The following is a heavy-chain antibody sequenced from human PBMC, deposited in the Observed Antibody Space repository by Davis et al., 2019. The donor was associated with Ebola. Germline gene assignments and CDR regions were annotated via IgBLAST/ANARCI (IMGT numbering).Heavy chain of an antibody. CDR3: ARDEYSSGWYGGLFDY. D-gene: IGHD6-19*01. V-gene: IGHV3-30-3*01. Sequence: GGSLRLSCAASGFTFSSYAMHWVCQAPGKGLEWVAVISYDGGNKYYADSVKGRFTISRDNSKNTLYLQMNSLRAEDTAVYYCARDEYSSGWYGGLFDYWGQGTLVTVSS. CDR2: ISYDGGNK. CDR1: GFTFSSYA. J-gene: IGHJ4*02.